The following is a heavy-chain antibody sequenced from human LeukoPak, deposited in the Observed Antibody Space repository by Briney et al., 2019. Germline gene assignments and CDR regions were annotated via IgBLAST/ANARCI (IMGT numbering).Heavy chain of an antibody. D-gene: IGHD2-2*01. CDR2: ISAYNGNT. CDR3: AREPPPDPYCSSTSCYAPLDA. CDR1: GYTFTSYG. J-gene: IGHJ5*02. Sequence: ASVKVSCKASGYTFTSYGISWVRQAPGQGLEWMGWISAYNGNTNYAQKLQGRVTMTTDTSTSTAYMELRSLRSDDTAVYYCAREPPPDPYCSSTSCYAPLDAWGQGTLVTVSS. V-gene: IGHV1-18*01.